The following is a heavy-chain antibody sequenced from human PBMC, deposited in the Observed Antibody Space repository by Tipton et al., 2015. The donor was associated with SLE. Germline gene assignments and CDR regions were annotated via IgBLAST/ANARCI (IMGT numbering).Heavy chain of an antibody. CDR1: GGSFSGYY. CDR3: ARVPGLERSYYYNYYMDV. Sequence: TLSLTCAVYGGSFSGYYWSWTRQSPGKGLEWIGDINHSGSTNYNPSLKSRFSISVDTSKNQFSLRLSSVTAADTAVYYCARVPGLERSYYYNYYMDVWGRGTTVTVSS. CDR2: INHSGST. J-gene: IGHJ6*03. V-gene: IGHV4-34*01. D-gene: IGHD1-1*01.